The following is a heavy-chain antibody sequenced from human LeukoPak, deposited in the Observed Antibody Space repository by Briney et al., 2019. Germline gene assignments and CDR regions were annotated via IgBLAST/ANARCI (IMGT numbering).Heavy chain of an antibody. CDR2: TYHSGST. J-gene: IGHJ4*02. V-gene: IGHV4-4*02. D-gene: IGHD6-19*01. Sequence: SGTLSLTCAVSGGSTSSSNWWSWVRQPPGKGLEWIGETYHSGSTNYNPSLKSRVTISVDKSKNQFSLKLSSVTAADTAVYYCARAGARFHEIAVAALRGPFDYWGQGTLVTVSS. CDR1: GGSTSSSNW. CDR3: ARAGARFHEIAVAALRGPFDY.